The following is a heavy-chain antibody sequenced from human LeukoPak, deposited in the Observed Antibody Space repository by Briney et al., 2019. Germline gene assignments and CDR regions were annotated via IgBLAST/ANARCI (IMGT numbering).Heavy chain of an antibody. V-gene: IGHV1-18*01. Sequence: GSSVKVSCKASGGTFSSYAISWVRQAPGQGLEWMGWMNPNSGNTGYAQKLQGRVTMTTDTSTSTAYMELRSLRSDDTAIYYCARVLDYYGSGSYIDYWGQGTLVTVSS. J-gene: IGHJ4*02. CDR1: GGTFSSYA. D-gene: IGHD3-10*01. CDR2: MNPNSGNT. CDR3: ARVLDYYGSGSYIDY.